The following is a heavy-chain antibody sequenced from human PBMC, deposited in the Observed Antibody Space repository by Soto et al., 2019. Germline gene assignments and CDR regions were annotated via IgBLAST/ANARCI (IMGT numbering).Heavy chain of an antibody. CDR3: ARDRLGYCSGGSCYYAYYFDY. CDR2: ISAYNGNT. V-gene: IGHV1-18*01. D-gene: IGHD2-15*01. Sequence: ASVKVSCKASGYTFTSYGISWVRQAPGQGLEWMGWISAYNGNTNYAQKLQGRVTMTTDTSTSTAYMELRSLRSDDTAVYYCARDRLGYCSGGSCYYAYYFDYWGQGTLVTVSS. CDR1: GYTFTSYG. J-gene: IGHJ4*02.